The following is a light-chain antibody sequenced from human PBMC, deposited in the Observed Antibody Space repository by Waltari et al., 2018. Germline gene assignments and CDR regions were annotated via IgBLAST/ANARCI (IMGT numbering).Light chain of an antibody. Sequence: DLQMTQSPSPLSASVADRVQITCRASQSVNRWLAWYQQKPGKAPKLLISKASALQNGVAPRFSGGGSGTEFTLTISNLQPDDSSTYYCQQYEAFPVTFGHGTKVEIK. V-gene: IGKV1-5*03. CDR1: QSVNRW. CDR2: KAS. J-gene: IGKJ1*01. CDR3: QQYEAFPVT.